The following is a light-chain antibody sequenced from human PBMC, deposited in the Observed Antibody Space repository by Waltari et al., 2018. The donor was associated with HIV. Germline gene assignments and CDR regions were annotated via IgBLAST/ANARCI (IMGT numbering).Light chain of an antibody. CDR3: QQRTNWNT. CDR1: QNIWRY. V-gene: IGKV3-11*01. Sequence: EVVLTQSPATLSLSPGERATLSCRASQNIWRYLAWYQQKPGQPPRLLVYDGSNRATGIPARFSGSGSGTDFTLTIDSLEPEDFAVYFCQQRTNWNTFGQGTRLEI. CDR2: DGS. J-gene: IGKJ2*01.